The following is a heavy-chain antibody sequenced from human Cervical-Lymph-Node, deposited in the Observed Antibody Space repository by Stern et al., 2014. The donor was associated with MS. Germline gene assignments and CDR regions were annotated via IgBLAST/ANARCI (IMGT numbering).Heavy chain of an antibody. CDR2: FDPEGGET. CDR1: GHPLSELA. V-gene: IGHV1-24*01. Sequence: VQLVQSGAEVKKPGASVTVSCNVSGHPLSELAIHWLRQPPTSGLEWLGQFDPEGGETGYAQRLQGRLTMTEDTNTGTAYMTLTALTSDDTAVYYCATDRGVKWGPGTLVAVSS. CDR3: ATDRGVK. D-gene: IGHD3-10*01. J-gene: IGHJ4*02.